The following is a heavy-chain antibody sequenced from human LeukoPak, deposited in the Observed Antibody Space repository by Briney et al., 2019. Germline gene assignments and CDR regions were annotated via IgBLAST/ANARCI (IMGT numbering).Heavy chain of an antibody. CDR1: GSTFSSYS. Sequence: GGSLRLSCAASGSTFSSYSMNWVRQAPGKGLEWVSSISSSSSYIYYADSVKGRFTISRDNAKNSLYLQMNSLRAEDTAVYYCARESRSYFDYWGQGTLVTVSS. CDR2: ISSSSSYI. V-gene: IGHV3-21*01. CDR3: ARESRSYFDY. J-gene: IGHJ4*02.